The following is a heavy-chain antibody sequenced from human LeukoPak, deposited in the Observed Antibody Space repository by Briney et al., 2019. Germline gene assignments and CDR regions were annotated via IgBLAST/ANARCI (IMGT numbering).Heavy chain of an antibody. J-gene: IGHJ4*02. V-gene: IGHV3-7*01. CDR2: LGQDGTKK. D-gene: IGHD3-16*01. Sequence: GGSLRLSCAASGFTFTGYWMSWVRQAPGKGLEWVANLGQDGTKKYYVDSVKGRFTISRDNAKNSLYRQMDSLRPEDTAVYDCATDRGTQSDYWGQGTLVTVSS. CDR1: GFTFTGYW. CDR3: ATDRGTQSDY.